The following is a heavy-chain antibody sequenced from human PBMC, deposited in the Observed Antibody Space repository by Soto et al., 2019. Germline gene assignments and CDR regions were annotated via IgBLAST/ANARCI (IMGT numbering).Heavy chain of an antibody. CDR1: GYTFTSYG. CDR2: ISAYNGNT. V-gene: IGHV1-18*01. CDR3: AREGITMIVVVTPRYYGMDV. Sequence: GASVKVSCKASGYTFTSYGISWVRQAPGQGLEWMGWISAYNGNTNYAQKLQGRVTMTTDTSTSTAYMELRSLRSDDTAVYYCAREGITMIVVVTPRYYGMDVWGQGTTVTVS. D-gene: IGHD3-22*01. J-gene: IGHJ6*02.